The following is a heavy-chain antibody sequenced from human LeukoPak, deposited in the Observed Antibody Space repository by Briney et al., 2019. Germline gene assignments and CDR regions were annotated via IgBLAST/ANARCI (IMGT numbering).Heavy chain of an antibody. CDR1: GGSISSYF. CDR2: FYTSGT. D-gene: IGHD6-25*01. V-gene: IGHV4-4*07. CDR3: ARALSYSSGYFDY. J-gene: IGHJ4*02. Sequence: PSETLSLTCTASGGSISSYFWSWIRQPAGKGLEWIGRFYTSGTNYNPSLQSRVTMSVDTSKNQFSLRLSSVTAADTAVYYCARALSYSSGYFDYWGQGTLITVSS.